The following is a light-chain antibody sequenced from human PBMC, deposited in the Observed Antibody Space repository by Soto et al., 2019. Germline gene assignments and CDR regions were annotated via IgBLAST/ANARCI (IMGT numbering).Light chain of an antibody. CDR3: QQYGSLSWT. Sequence: DVLMTQSPLSLPVTLGQAASISCRSSQSLLYSNGNTYLSWFHQRPGQAPRIIIFGASGRATGIPDRFSGSGSGTDFTLTISRLEPEDFAVYYCQQYGSLSWTFGQGTKVDIK. CDR1: QSLLYSNGNTY. V-gene: IGKV2-30*01. CDR2: GAS. J-gene: IGKJ1*01.